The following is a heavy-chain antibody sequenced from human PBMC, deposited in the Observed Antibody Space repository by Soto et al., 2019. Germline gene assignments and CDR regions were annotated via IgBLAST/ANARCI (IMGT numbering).Heavy chain of an antibody. CDR3: ARMSSSISPGC. J-gene: IGHJ4*02. Sequence: GGSLRLSCAASGFTFSTYSMNWVRQAPGKGLEWVSYINSSGTIKYYAGSVKGRFTISRDNAKNSLYLQMNSLRAEDTAVYYCARMSSSISPGCWGQGTLVTVSS. D-gene: IGHD2-2*01. CDR1: GFTFSTYS. CDR2: INSSGTIK. V-gene: IGHV3-48*01.